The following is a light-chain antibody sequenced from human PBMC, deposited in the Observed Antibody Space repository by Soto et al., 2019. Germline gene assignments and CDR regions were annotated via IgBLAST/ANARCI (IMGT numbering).Light chain of an antibody. CDR3: QQSYSTPRT. J-gene: IGKJ1*01. Sequence: DIQMTQSPSSLSASVGDRVTITCRASQSIYNYLNWYQQKPGKAPQLLIFAASSLQSGVTSRFSGSESGTDFTLTISSLQPEDFATYYCQQSYSTPRTFGQGTKVEIK. CDR2: AAS. V-gene: IGKV1-39*01. CDR1: QSIYNY.